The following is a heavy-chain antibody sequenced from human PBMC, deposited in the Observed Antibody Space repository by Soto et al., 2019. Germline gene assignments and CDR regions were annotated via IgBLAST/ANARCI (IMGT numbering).Heavy chain of an antibody. CDR1: GYTFTSYG. D-gene: IGHD1-26*01. Sequence: QVPLVQSGPEVKKPGASVKVSCKASGYTFTSYGFSWVRQAPGQGLEWMGWISAYNGDTNYPQKFQARVTMTTDTSTSTAYLDLRSLRSDDTACYYCARSSGTYPPSRYYYGLDVWGQGTTVTVSS. CDR2: ISAYNGDT. J-gene: IGHJ6*02. V-gene: IGHV1-18*01. CDR3: ARSSGTYPPSRYYYGLDV.